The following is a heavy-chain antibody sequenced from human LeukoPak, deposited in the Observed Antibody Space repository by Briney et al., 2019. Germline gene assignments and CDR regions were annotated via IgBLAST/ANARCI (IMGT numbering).Heavy chain of an antibody. CDR3: ARETYGKGAFDI. CDR2: IYYSGST. CDR1: GGSISSYY. J-gene: IGHJ3*02. Sequence: SETLSLTCTVSGGSISSYYWSWIRQPPGKGLEWIGYIYYSGSTNYNPSLKSRVTVSVDTSKNQFSLKLSSVTAADTALYYCARETYGKGAFDIWGQGTIVTVSS. D-gene: IGHD4-17*01. V-gene: IGHV4-59*01.